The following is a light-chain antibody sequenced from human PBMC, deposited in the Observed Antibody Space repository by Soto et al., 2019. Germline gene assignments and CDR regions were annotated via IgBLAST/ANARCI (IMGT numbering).Light chain of an antibody. Sequence: QSALTQPASVSGSPGQSITISCTGTSSDVGGYNFVSWYQQHPGRAPKLLIYEVSRRPSGVSNRFSGSKSGDTASLTISGLQAEDEADYYCYSYRGYYTRVFGTGTQV. CDR2: EVS. V-gene: IGLV2-14*01. CDR3: YSYRGYYTRV. CDR1: SSDVGGYNF. J-gene: IGLJ1*01.